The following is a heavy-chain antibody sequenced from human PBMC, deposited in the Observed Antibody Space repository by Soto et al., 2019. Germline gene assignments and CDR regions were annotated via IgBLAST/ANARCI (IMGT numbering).Heavy chain of an antibody. D-gene: IGHD6-13*01. CDR3: ARGRGSSWYFDY. CDR2: IYYTGST. V-gene: IGHV4-30-4*01. Sequence: SETLSLTCTVSGGSISTGDYFWSWIRQPPGKGLEWIGYIYYTGSTFYNPSLRSRVTISGDTSKNEFSLKLSSVTAADTAVYSCARGRGSSWYFDYWGQGTPVTVSS. J-gene: IGHJ4*02. CDR1: GGSISTGDYF.